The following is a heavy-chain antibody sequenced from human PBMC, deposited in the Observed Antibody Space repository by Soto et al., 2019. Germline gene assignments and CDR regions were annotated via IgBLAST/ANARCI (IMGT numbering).Heavy chain of an antibody. V-gene: IGHV4-34*01. CDR1: GGSFSGYY. J-gene: IGHJ2*01. D-gene: IGHD4-4*01. CDR2: INHSGST. Sequence: PSETLSLTCAVYGGSFSGYYWSWIRQPPGKGLEWIGEINHSGSTNYNPSLKSRVTISLDTSKNQFSLKLSSVTAADTAVYYCARPLWRNDYNWGYFDLWGRGTLVTVSS. CDR3: ARPLWRNDYNWGYFDL.